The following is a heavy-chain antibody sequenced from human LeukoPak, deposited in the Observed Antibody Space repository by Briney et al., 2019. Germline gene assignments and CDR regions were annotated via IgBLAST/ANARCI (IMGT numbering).Heavy chain of an antibody. J-gene: IGHJ6*02. CDR3: ARKQPGHYGLDV. D-gene: IGHD6-13*01. V-gene: IGHV3-53*01. CDR2: IYSGGST. Sequence: GGSLRLSCAASGFTVISNYMSWVRQPPGKGLEWVSVIYSGGSTYYADSVKGRFTISRDNSKNTLYLQMNSLRAEDTAVYHCARKQPGHYGLDVWGQGTTVTVSS. CDR1: GFTVISNY.